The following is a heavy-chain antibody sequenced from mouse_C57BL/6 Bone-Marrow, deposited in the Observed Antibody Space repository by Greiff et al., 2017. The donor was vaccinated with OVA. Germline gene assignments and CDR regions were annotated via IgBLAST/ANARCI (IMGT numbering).Heavy chain of an antibody. J-gene: IGHJ2*01. CDR1: GFTFSSYG. CDR3: ASHYYGSRYYFDY. D-gene: IGHD1-1*01. Sequence: EVHLVESGGDLVKPGGSLKLSCAASGFTFSSYGMSWVRQTPDKRLEWVATISSGGSYTYYPDSVKGRFTISRDNVKNTLYLQMSSLKSEDTAMYYGASHYYGSRYYFDYWGQGTALTVSS. V-gene: IGHV5-6*01. CDR2: ISSGGSYT.